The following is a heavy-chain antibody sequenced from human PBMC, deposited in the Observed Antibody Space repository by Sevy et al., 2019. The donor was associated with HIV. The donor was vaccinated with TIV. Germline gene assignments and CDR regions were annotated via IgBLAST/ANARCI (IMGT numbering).Heavy chain of an antibody. D-gene: IGHD3-10*01. Sequence: SETLSLTCTVYGGSFSGYYWSWIRQPPGKGLEWIGEINHSGSTNYNPSLKSRVTISVDTSKNQFSLKLSSVTAADTAVYYCARGGLVQGVINGMDVWGQGTTVTVSS. CDR2: INHSGST. V-gene: IGHV4-34*01. CDR3: ARGGLVQGVINGMDV. J-gene: IGHJ6*02. CDR1: GGSFSGYY.